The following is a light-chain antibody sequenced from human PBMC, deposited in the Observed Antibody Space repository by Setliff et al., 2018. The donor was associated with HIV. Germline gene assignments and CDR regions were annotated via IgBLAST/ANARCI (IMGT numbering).Light chain of an antibody. CDR1: TSDVGGYNY. CDR2: EVK. CDR3: CSYKTGNTLV. V-gene: IGLV2-14*01. J-gene: IGLJ3*02. Sequence: QSVLTQPASVSGSPGQSITISCTGTTSDVGGYNYVSWYQQHPGKAPKLIIYEVKNRPSGVSNRFSGSKSGNTASLTISGLQAEDEADYYCCSYKTGNTLVFGGGTKVTVL.